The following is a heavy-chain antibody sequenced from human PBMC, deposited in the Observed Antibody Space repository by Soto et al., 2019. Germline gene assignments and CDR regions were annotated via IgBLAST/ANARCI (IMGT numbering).Heavy chain of an antibody. CDR1: GGSFSGYY. V-gene: IGHV4-34*01. Sequence: SETLSLTFTVYGGSFSGYYWSWIRQPPGKGLEWIEEINHSGSSNYNPSLKSLVTISVDTSKNQFSLKLSSVTAADTAVYYCARGHHYDFWSGYYNFDYWGQGTLVTVSS. CDR2: INHSGSS. D-gene: IGHD3-3*01. J-gene: IGHJ4*02. CDR3: ARGHHYDFWSGYYNFDY.